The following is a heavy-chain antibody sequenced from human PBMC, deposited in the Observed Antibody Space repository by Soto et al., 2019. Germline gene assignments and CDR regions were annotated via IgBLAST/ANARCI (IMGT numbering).Heavy chain of an antibody. CDR2: ISYDGSNK. CDR3: AKELLWFGELSGNWFDL. V-gene: IGHV3-30*18. Sequence: QVQLVESGGGVVQPGRSLRLSCAASGFTFSSYGMHWVRQAPGKGLEWVEVISYDGSNKYYADSVKGRFTISRDNSKNTLYLQMNSLRAEDTAVYYCAKELLWFGELSGNWFDLWGQGTLVTVSS. D-gene: IGHD3-10*01. CDR1: GFTFSSYG. J-gene: IGHJ5*02.